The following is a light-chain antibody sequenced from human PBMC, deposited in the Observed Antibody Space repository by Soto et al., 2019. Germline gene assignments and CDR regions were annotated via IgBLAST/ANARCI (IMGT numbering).Light chain of an antibody. V-gene: IGLV2-8*01. CDR1: SSDVGGYNF. CDR2: EVS. Sequence: QSALTQPPSASGSPGQSVTISCTGTSSDVGGYNFVSWYQQHPGKAPKFMIYEVSKRPSGVPDRFSGSKSGNTASLTVSGLQADDEADYYCSSYAGGIKWVFGGGTKVTVL. CDR3: SSYAGGIKWV. J-gene: IGLJ3*02.